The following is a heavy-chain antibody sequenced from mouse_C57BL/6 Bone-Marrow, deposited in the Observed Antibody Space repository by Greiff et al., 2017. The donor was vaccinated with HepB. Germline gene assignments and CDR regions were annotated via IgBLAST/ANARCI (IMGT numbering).Heavy chain of an antibody. CDR2: IYPRSGNT. V-gene: IGHV1-81*01. J-gene: IGHJ3*01. Sequence: VKLQESGAELARPGASVKLSCKASGYTFTSYGISWVKQRTGQGLEWIGEIYPRSGNTYYNEKFKGKATLTADKSSSTAYMELRSLTSEDSAVYFCANRHYYGSSGGFAYWGQGTLVTVSA. D-gene: IGHD1-1*01. CDR3: ANRHYYGSSGGFAY. CDR1: GYTFTSYG.